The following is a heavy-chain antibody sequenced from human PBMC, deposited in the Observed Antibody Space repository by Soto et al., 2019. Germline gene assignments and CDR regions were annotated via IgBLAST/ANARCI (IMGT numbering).Heavy chain of an antibody. Sequence: GGSLRLSCAASGFTFSSYWVHWVRQAPGKGLVWVSRINSDGSSTSYADSVKGRFTISRDNAKNTLYLQMNSLRAEDTAVYYCARAKSIAAAGTPFDYWGQGTLVTVSS. CDR2: INSDGSST. CDR1: GFTFSSYW. J-gene: IGHJ4*02. CDR3: ARAKSIAAAGTPFDY. D-gene: IGHD6-13*01. V-gene: IGHV3-74*01.